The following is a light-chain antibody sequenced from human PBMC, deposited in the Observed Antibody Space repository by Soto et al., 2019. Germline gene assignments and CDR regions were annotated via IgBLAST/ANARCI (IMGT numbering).Light chain of an antibody. CDR1: SSNIGRNT. Sequence: QPVLTQPPSASGTPGQRVAISCSGSSSNIGRNTVNWYQQLPGTAPKLLIYSNDERPSGVPDRFHGSKSGTSSSLAISGLQSEDEADYYCAAWDDSLNAYVFGTGTKLTVL. V-gene: IGLV1-44*01. CDR2: SND. J-gene: IGLJ1*01. CDR3: AAWDDSLNAYV.